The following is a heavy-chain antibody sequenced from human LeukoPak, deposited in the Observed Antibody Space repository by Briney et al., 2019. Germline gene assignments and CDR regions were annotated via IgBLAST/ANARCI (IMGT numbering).Heavy chain of an antibody. CDR3: TRDIGRLRGDAFDF. CDR2: ISGNGRST. D-gene: IGHD2-15*01. Sequence: GGSLRLSCAASGFTFSSYSMNWVRQAPGKGLEYVSGISGNGRSTFYGSSVKGRFTVSRDNSKDTLYLQMGSLRVEDMAVYYCTRDIGRLRGDAFDFWGQGTMVTVSS. CDR1: GFTFSSYS. J-gene: IGHJ3*01. V-gene: IGHV3-64*01.